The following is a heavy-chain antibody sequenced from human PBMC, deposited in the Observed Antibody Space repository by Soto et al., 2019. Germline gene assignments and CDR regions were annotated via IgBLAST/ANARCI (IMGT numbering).Heavy chain of an antibody. V-gene: IGHV3-21*01. CDR2: ISSTTNYI. CDR1: GFTFTRYS. J-gene: IGHJ4*02. Sequence: GGSLRLSCAASGFTFTRYSMNWVRQAPGKGLEWVSSISSTTNYIYYADSMKGRFTVSRDNAKNSVYLEMNSLSAEDTAVYYCARESEDLTSNFDYWGQGNLVTVS. CDR3: ARESEDLTSNFDY.